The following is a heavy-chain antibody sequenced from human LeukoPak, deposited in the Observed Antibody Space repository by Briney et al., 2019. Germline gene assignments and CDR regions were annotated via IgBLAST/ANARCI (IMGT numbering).Heavy chain of an antibody. Sequence: SGGSLRLSCAASGFTFSSYAMSWVRQAPGKGLEWVSAISGSGGSTYYADSVKGRFTISRDNSKNTLYLQMNSLRAEDTAVYYCAKGERYCSSTSCPPWIQLYWGQGTLVTVSS. CDR1: GFTFSSYA. CDR3: AKGERYCSSTSCPPWIQLY. D-gene: IGHD2-2*01. CDR2: ISGSGGST. V-gene: IGHV3-23*01. J-gene: IGHJ4*02.